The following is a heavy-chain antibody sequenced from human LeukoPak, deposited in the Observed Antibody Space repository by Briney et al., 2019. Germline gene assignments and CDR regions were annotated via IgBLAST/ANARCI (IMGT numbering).Heavy chain of an antibody. CDR3: AREGDMTGNDAFDI. Sequence: SETLSLTCTVSGGSISSSSYYWGWSRQPPGKVLEWFGSIYYSGSTYYNPSLKSRVTISVDTSKNQFSLKLSSVTAADTAVYYCAREGDMTGNDAFDIWGQGTMVTVSS. D-gene: IGHD1-20*01. J-gene: IGHJ3*02. CDR1: GGSISSSSYY. V-gene: IGHV4-39*07. CDR2: IYYSGST.